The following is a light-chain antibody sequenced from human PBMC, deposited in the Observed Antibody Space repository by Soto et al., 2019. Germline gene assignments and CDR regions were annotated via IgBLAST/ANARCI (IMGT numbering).Light chain of an antibody. V-gene: IGLV1-40*01. J-gene: IGLJ2*01. CDR1: SSNIGAGYD. Sequence: QSVLTQPPSVSGAPGQRVTISCTERSSNIGAGYDVHWYQQLPGTAPKLLIYGNSNRPSGVPDRFSGSKSGTSASRAITGLQSEDEADYCCQSYDSSLSGSVVFGGGTKVTVL. CDR2: GNS. CDR3: QSYDSSLSGSVV.